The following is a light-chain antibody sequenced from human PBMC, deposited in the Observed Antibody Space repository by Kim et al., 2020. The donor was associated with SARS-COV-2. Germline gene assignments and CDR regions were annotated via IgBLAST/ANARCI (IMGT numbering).Light chain of an antibody. CDR2: GAS. CDR3: QQSGEG. Sequence: EIVLTQSPGTLSLSPGERATLSCRASHSIRSSYLAWYQQKPGQAPRLLIYGASRSATGIPDRFSGSGSGTGFTLTINRLEPEDFAVYYCQQSGEGFGQGTKVDIK. CDR1: HSIRSSY. V-gene: IGKV3-20*01. J-gene: IGKJ1*01.